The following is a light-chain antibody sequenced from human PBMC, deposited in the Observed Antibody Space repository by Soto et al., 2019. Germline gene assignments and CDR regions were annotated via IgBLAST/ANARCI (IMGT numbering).Light chain of an antibody. Sequence: DIQMTQSPSSLSASVGDRVTITCHASQDISNYLNWYQQKPGKAPKLLIYDASNLETGVPSRFSGSGSGTDFTFTISSLQPEDIATYYCQHALTFGGGTKVEIK. CDR3: QHALT. CDR1: QDISNY. V-gene: IGKV1-33*01. J-gene: IGKJ4*01. CDR2: DAS.